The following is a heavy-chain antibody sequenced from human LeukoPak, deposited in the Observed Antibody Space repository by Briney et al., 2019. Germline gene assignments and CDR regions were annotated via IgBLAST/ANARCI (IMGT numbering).Heavy chain of an antibody. CDR2: INHSGST. CDR3: ARGGASSGWIYYYGVDV. J-gene: IGHJ6*02. CDR1: GGSFSGYY. V-gene: IGHV4-34*01. D-gene: IGHD6-19*01. Sequence: SETLSLTCAVYGGSFSGYYWSWIRQPPGKGLEWIGEINHSGSTNYNPSLKSRVTISVDTSKNQFSLKLSSVTAADTAVYYCARGGASSGWIYYYGVDVWGQGTTVTVSS.